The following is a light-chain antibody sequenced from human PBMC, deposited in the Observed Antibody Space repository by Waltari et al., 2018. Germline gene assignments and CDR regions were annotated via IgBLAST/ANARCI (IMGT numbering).Light chain of an antibody. CDR2: CVS. J-gene: IGLJ2*01. V-gene: IGLV2-14*03. CDR3: SSYTSSSVV. CDR1: SSAAGVYSF. Sequence: QSALTQPASLSGSPGQWIIISCSGISSAAGVYSFVSWYQQHTGYAPELLVYCVSNRPSEVSNRFSSSSSGDTASLTISRLQAEDEADYFCSSYTSSSVVFGGGTKLTVL.